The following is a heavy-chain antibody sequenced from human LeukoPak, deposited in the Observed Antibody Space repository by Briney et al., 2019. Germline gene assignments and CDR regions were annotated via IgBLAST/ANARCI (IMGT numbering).Heavy chain of an antibody. CDR2: ISAYNGNT. J-gene: IGHJ4*02. V-gene: IGHV1-18*01. CDR1: GYTFTSYS. Sequence: ASVKASCTASGYTFTSYSISWVRQALGQGLEWMGWISAYNGNTNYAQKLQGRVTMTTDTSTSTAYMELRSLRSDDTAVYYCAGSITAAGSFDYWGQGTLVTVSS. CDR3: AGSITAAGSFDY. D-gene: IGHD6-13*01.